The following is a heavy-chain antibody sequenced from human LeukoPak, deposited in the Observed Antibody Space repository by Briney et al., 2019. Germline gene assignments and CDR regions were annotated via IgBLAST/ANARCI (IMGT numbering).Heavy chain of an antibody. J-gene: IGHJ3*02. Sequence: GASVKVSCKASGYTFTGYYMHWVRQASGQGLERMGWINPNSGGTNYAQKFQGRVTMTRDTSISTAYMELSRLRSDDTAVYYCARDPTVQLERPFAFDIWGQGTMVTVSS. CDR1: GYTFTGYY. D-gene: IGHD1-1*01. V-gene: IGHV1-2*02. CDR2: INPNSGGT. CDR3: ARDPTVQLERPFAFDI.